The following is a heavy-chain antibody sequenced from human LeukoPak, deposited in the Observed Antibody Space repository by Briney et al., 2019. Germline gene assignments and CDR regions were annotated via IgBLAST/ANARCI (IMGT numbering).Heavy chain of an antibody. D-gene: IGHD1-7*01. V-gene: IGHV3-23*01. J-gene: IGHJ4*02. CDR1: GFTFSSYA. Sequence: PGGSLRLSCAASGFTFSSYAMSWVRQAPGKGLEWVSAISGSGGSTYYADSVKGRFTISRDNSKNTLYLQMNSLRAEDTAVYYCAKDRRTGITGTLSYFDYWGQGTLVTVSS. CDR3: AKDRRTGITGTLSYFDY. CDR2: ISGSGGST.